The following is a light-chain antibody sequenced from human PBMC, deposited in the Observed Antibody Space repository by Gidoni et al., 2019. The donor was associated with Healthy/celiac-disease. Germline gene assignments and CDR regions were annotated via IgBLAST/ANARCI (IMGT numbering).Light chain of an antibody. Sequence: DIQMTKSPSSLSASVGDRVTITGRASQSISSYVNWYQQKPGKAPKLLIYAASSLQSGVPSRVSGCGSESAFTLTISSLQPADFATYYCQRSYSTPLTFGGGTKVEIK. CDR1: QSISSY. CDR3: QRSYSTPLT. CDR2: AAS. V-gene: IGKV1-39*01. J-gene: IGKJ4*01.